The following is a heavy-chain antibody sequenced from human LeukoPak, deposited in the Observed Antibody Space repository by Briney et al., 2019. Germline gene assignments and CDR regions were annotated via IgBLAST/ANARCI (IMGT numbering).Heavy chain of an antibody. J-gene: IGHJ4*02. CDR3: ARTKPRFKDGYSFDY. CDR2: ISNDGSDK. Sequence: GGSLRLSCAASGFTFSSYAKHWVRQAPGKGLEWVAVISNDGSDKHYADSVKGRFTISRDNSKNALYLQMDSLRSEDTAVYYCARTKPRFKDGYSFDYWGPGTLVTVSS. V-gene: IGHV3-30-3*01. D-gene: IGHD5-24*01. CDR1: GFTFSSYA.